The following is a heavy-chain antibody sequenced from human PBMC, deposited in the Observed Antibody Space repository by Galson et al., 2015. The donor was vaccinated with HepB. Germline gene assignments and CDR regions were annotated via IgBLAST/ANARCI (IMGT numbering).Heavy chain of an antibody. V-gene: IGHV2-5*02. J-gene: IGHJ4*02. D-gene: IGHD4/OR15-4a*01. CDR3: AHRGRGPYDSIGYNLTTFDS. CDR1: GFALTTTGMG. Sequence: PALVKPTQTLTLTCTFSGFALTTTGMGVGWIRQPPGQALEWLAIIHWDDNKNYSPSLKDRLTITTDSSKNQVVLTMTNVDPVDTATYFCAHRGRGPYDSIGYNLTTFDSGGRGMQVTVAS. CDR2: IHWDDNK.